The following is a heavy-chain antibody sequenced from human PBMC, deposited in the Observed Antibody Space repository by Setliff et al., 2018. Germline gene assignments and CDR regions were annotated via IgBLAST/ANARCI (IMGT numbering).Heavy chain of an antibody. J-gene: IGHJ3*02. V-gene: IGHV2-70*17. CDR2: IDWDDER. CDR3: ARMTSSGNFAFDI. Sequence: SGPTLVNPTQTLTLTCTFSGFSLNTYGICLTWIRQPPGKALEWLARIDWDDERFYSTSLKTRLIISKDISKNQVVPRMTNMDPVDTATYYCARMTSSGNFAFDIWGQGTKVTVSS. CDR1: GFSLNTYGIC.